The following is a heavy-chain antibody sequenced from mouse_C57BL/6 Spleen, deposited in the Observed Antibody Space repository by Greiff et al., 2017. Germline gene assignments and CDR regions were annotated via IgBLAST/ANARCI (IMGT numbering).Heavy chain of an antibody. CDR2: INPNNGGT. CDR1: GYTFTDYY. V-gene: IGHV1-26*01. D-gene: IGHD1-1*01. CDR3: ARLGTTVPYFDY. Sequence: EVQLQQSGPELVKPGASVKISCKASGYTFTDYYMNWVKQSHGKSLEWIGDINPNNGGTSYNQKFKGKATLTVDKSSRTAYMELRSLASEDSAVYYCARLGTTVPYFDYWGQGTTLTVSS. J-gene: IGHJ2*01.